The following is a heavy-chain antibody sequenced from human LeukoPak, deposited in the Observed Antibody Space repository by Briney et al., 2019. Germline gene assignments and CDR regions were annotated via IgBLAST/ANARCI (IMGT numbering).Heavy chain of an antibody. D-gene: IGHD3-3*01. CDR2: ISSSGSTI. CDR3: ARGSLGDDFWSGYFYYYMDV. Sequence: GGSLRLSCAASRFTFSDYYMSWIRQAPGKGLEWVSYISSSGSTIYYADSVKGRFTISRDNAKNSLYLQINSLRAEDTAVYYCARGSLGDDFWSGYFYYYMDVWGKGTTVTVPS. V-gene: IGHV3-11*01. J-gene: IGHJ6*03. CDR1: RFTFSDYY.